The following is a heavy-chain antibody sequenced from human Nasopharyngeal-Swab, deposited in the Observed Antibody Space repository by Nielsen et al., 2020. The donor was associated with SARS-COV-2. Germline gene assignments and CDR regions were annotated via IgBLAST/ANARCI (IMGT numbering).Heavy chain of an antibody. D-gene: IGHD3-10*01. CDR1: VVIFIDFY. V-gene: IGHV3-72*01. J-gene: IGHJ4*02. Sequence: GGSLRLSCSAAVVIFIDFYMDWVRQAPGKELQWVGRIRNKANSYTTQYGPSVRDRFIMSRDDSKNSLYLQMNSLKTEDTALYYCTRGYSNDWFGSRVASWGQGTLVTVSS. CDR3: TRGYSNDWFGSRVAS. CDR2: IRNKANSYTT.